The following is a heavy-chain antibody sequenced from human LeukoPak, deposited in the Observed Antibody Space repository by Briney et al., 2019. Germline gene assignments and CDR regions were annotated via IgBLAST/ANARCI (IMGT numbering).Heavy chain of an antibody. J-gene: IGHJ4*02. V-gene: IGHV3-33*08. D-gene: IGHD6-13*01. CDR3: ARGGGITWYDFDF. Sequence: GGSLRLSCAASGFTFSNYWMNWVRQAPGKGLEWVAVTWYDGSDRSYADSVKGRFTISRDNSKNTLYLQMNSLRGEDTAVYYCARGGGITWYDFDFWGQGTLVTVSS. CDR1: GFTFSNYW. CDR2: TWYDGSDR.